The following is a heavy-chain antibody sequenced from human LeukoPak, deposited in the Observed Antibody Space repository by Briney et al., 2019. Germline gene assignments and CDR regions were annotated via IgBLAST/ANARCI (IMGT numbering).Heavy chain of an antibody. J-gene: IGHJ6*02. Sequence: SETLSLTCTVSGGSISGYYWSWIRQPPGKGLEWMGLIYDSGSTNYTPSPKSRLTISVDTSKNQFSLKLNSVTAADTAVYYCARGVPHLDVWGQGTTVTVSS. V-gene: IGHV4-59*01. CDR2: IYDSGST. D-gene: IGHD3-10*01. CDR1: GGSISGYY. CDR3: ARGVPHLDV.